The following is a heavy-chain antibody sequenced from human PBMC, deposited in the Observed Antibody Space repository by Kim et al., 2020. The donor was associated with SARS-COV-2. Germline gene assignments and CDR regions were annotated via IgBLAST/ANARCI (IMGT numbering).Heavy chain of an antibody. D-gene: IGHD2-2*01. V-gene: IGHV5-10-1*01. CDR2: IDPSDSYT. CDR1: GYSFTSYW. J-gene: IGHJ3*02. Sequence: GESLKISCKGSGYSFTSYWISWVRQMPGKGLEWMGRIDPSDSYTNYSPSFQGHVTISADKSISTAYLQWSSLKASDTAMYYCASFLDCSSTSCYSLPSLFDIWGQGTMVTVSS. CDR3: ASFLDCSSTSCYSLPSLFDI.